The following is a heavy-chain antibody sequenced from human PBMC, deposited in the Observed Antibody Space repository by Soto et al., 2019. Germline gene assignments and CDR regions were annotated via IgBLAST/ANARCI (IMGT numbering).Heavy chain of an antibody. CDR2: IYPGDSDT. CDR1: GYSFTSYW. V-gene: IGHV5-51*01. Sequence: GESLKISCKGSGYSFTSYWIGWVRQMPGKGLEWMGIIYPGDSDTRYSPSFQGQVTISADKSISTAYLQWSSLKASDTAMYYCARQKWVIPSGYDDDAFDIWGQGTMVTVSS. J-gene: IGHJ3*02. D-gene: IGHD5-12*01. CDR3: ARQKWVIPSGYDDDAFDI.